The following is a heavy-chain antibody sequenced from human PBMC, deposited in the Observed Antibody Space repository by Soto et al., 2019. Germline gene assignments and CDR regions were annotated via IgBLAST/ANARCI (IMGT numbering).Heavy chain of an antibody. CDR2: MNPNSGNT. V-gene: IGHV1-8*01. CDR3: ARDKRYDWNDARAFDI. CDR1: GYTFTSYD. Sequence: ASVKVSCKASGYTFTSYDINWVRQATGQGLEWMGWMNPNSGNTGYAQKFQGRVTMTRNTSISTAYMELSSLRSEDTAVYYCARDKRYDWNDARAFDIWGQGTMVTVSS. D-gene: IGHD1-1*01. J-gene: IGHJ3*02.